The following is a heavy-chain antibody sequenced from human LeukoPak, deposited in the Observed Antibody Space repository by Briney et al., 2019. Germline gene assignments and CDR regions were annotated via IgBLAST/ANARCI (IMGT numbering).Heavy chain of an antibody. Sequence: SETLSLTCTVSGGSISSYYWSWIRQPQGKGLEWIGYIYYSGSTYYNPSLKGRVTISVDTSKNQLSLKLSSVTAADTAVYYCARFRSGYYYYMDVWGKGTTVTVSS. D-gene: IGHD3-22*01. J-gene: IGHJ6*03. CDR1: GGSISSYY. CDR2: IYYSGST. V-gene: IGHV4-59*12. CDR3: ARFRSGYYYYMDV.